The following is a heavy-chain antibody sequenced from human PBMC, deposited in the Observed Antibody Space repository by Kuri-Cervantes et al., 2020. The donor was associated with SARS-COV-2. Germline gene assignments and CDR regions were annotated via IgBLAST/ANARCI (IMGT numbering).Heavy chain of an antibody. CDR1: GGSFSGYY. Sequence: GSLRLCCAAYGGSFSGYYWSWIRQPPGKGLEWIGEINHSGSTNYNPSLKSRVTISVDTSKNQFSLKLSSVTAADTAVYYCARGVGAAVAGTLITIYYYYGMDVWGQGTTVTVSS. CDR2: INHSGST. CDR3: ARGVGAAVAGTLITIYYYYGMDV. V-gene: IGHV4-34*01. D-gene: IGHD6-19*01. J-gene: IGHJ6*02.